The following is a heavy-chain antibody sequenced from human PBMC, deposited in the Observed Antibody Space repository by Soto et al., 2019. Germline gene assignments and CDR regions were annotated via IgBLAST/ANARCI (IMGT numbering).Heavy chain of an antibody. J-gene: IGHJ4*02. Sequence: QVQLQESGPGLVKPSGTLSLTCAVSGDSIRSSHWWSWVRQPPGKGPEWIGEIYYTGITNYNPSLKSRATISVDIAKNQFSLNLSSVTAADTAVYYCARDTPERSLPMDYWGQGTRVTVS. D-gene: IGHD1-26*01. CDR1: GDSIRSSHW. CDR3: ARDTPERSLPMDY. CDR2: IYYTGIT. V-gene: IGHV4-4*02.